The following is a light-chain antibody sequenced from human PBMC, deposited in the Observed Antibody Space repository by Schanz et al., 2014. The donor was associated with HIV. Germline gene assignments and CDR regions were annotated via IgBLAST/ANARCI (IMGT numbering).Light chain of an antibody. V-gene: IGKV1-5*03. Sequence: MQVTQSPSTLSASVGDRLTITCRASQSISTWLAWYQQKPGKAPKVLIYKATTLESGVPSRFSGSGSGTEFTLTISSLQPDDSATYYCQHYDSYPWTFGQGTKVEI. J-gene: IGKJ1*01. CDR1: QSISTW. CDR3: QHYDSYPWT. CDR2: KAT.